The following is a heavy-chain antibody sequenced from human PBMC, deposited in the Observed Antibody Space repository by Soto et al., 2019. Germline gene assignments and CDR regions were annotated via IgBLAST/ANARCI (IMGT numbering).Heavy chain of an antibody. Sequence: SVKVSCKASGGTFSSYAISWVRQAPGQGLEWMGGIIPIFGTANYAQKFQGRVTITADESTSTAYMELSSLRSEDTAVYYCARDPYGGNTYYYYGMDVWGQGTTVTVSS. CDR1: GGTFSSYA. CDR2: IIPIFGTA. J-gene: IGHJ6*02. D-gene: IGHD4-17*01. CDR3: ARDPYGGNTYYYYGMDV. V-gene: IGHV1-69*13.